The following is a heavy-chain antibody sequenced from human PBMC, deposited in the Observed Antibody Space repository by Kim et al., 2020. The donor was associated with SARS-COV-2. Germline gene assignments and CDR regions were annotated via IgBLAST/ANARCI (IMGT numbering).Heavy chain of an antibody. CDR3: AREGDY. Sequence: QDGIEKYYVDSVKGRFTISRDNAKNSLYLQMNSLRAEDTAVYYCAREGDYWGQGTLVTVSS. V-gene: IGHV3-7*03. CDR2: QDGIEK. J-gene: IGHJ4*02.